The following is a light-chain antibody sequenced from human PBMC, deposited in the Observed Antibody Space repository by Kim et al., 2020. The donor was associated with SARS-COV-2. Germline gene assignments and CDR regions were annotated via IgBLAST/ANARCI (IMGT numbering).Light chain of an antibody. J-gene: IGLJ3*02. CDR2: DVS. CDR1: SSDVGGYEY. CDR3: SSYTSSSTWV. Sequence: QSALTQPASVSGSPGQSITISCTGTSSDVGGYEYVSWYQQHPGKAPKLMIYDVSKRPSGVSNRFSGSKSGNTAFLTISGLQAEDETDYYCSSYTSSSTWVFGGGTQLIVL. V-gene: IGLV2-14*01.